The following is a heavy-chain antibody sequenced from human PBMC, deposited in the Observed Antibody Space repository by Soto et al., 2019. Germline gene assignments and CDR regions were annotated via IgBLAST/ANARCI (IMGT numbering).Heavy chain of an antibody. V-gene: IGHV3-30-3*01. CDR1: GFTVSSNY. Sequence: GGSLRLSCAASGFTVSSNYMSWVRQAPGKGLEWVAVISYDGSNKYYADSVKGRFTISRDNSKNTLYLQMNSLRAEDTAVYYCATQDIVVVPAAILSGGDAFDIWGQGTMVTVSS. CDR3: ATQDIVVVPAAILSGGDAFDI. CDR2: ISYDGSNK. D-gene: IGHD2-2*01. J-gene: IGHJ3*02.